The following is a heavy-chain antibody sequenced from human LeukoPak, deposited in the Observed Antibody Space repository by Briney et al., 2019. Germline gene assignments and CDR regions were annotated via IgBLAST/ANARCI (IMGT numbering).Heavy chain of an antibody. J-gene: IGHJ4*02. V-gene: IGHV3-66*02. Sequence: PGGSLRLSCAASGFTFSSYSMNWVRQAPGEGLEWVSVIYSDASTYYADSVKGRFTISRDNFKNTLYLQMNSLRAEDTAVYYCATRHGYDSSGYYWYDYWGQGTLVTVSS. CDR3: ATRHGYDSSGYYWYDY. CDR1: GFTFSSYS. CDR2: IYSDAST. D-gene: IGHD3-22*01.